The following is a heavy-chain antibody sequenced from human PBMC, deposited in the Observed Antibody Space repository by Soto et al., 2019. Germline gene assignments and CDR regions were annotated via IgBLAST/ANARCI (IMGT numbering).Heavy chain of an antibody. Sequence: QVQLVESGGGVVQPGRSLRLSCAASGFTFSNYGMHWVRQAPGKGLDWLAVISYDGSNKYYADSVKGRFTISRDNSKXXLXXQMNSLGAEDTAVYYCARAPKRGYCVSTNCYAGFYWGQGTLVTVSS. CDR3: ARAPKRGYCVSTNCYAGFY. J-gene: IGHJ4*02. V-gene: IGHV3-30*03. CDR2: ISYDGSNK. D-gene: IGHD2-2*01. CDR1: GFTFSNYG.